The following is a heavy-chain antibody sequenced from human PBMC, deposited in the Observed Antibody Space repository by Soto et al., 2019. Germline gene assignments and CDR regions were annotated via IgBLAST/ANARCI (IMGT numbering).Heavy chain of an antibody. CDR2: IYYTGRT. Sequence: QLQLQESGPGLVKPSETLSLTCTVSGGSISSSSYYWGWIRQPPGKGLEWIGTIYYTGRTYYNPSLNSGVTISVDTSKNQFSLKPSSVTAADTAFYFCAIQSSTSMAARYFDSWGQGTLVTVSS. V-gene: IGHV4-39*01. D-gene: IGHD6-6*01. CDR1: GGSISSSSYY. J-gene: IGHJ4*02. CDR3: AIQSSTSMAARYFDS.